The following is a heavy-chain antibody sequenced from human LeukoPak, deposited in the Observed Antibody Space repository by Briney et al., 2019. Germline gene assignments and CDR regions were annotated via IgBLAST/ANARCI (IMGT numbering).Heavy chain of an antibody. CDR1: GGSFSGYY. J-gene: IGHJ5*02. Sequence: PSETLSLTCAVYGGSFSGYYWSWIRQPPGKGLEWIGEINHSGSTNYNPSLKSRVTISVDTSKNQFSLKLSSVTAADTAVYYCARVQGSVSFDPWGQGTLVTVSS. CDR3: ARVQGSVSFDP. V-gene: IGHV4-34*01. D-gene: IGHD3-10*01. CDR2: INHSGST.